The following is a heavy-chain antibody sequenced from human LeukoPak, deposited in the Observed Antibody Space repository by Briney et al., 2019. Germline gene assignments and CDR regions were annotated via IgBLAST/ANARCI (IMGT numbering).Heavy chain of an antibody. V-gene: IGHV3-23*01. CDR1: RFTFSGFA. CDR3: AKDHSGSYSGWYFDL. CDR2: ISGGGEAT. J-gene: IGHJ2*01. D-gene: IGHD1-26*01. Sequence: GGSLRLSCAASRFTFSGFAMSWVRQVPGKGLEWVSGISGGGEATFYADSVKGRFTSSRDSSTNTLYLQMNSLRVEDTAIYHCAKDHSGSYSGWYFDLWGRGTLVTVSS.